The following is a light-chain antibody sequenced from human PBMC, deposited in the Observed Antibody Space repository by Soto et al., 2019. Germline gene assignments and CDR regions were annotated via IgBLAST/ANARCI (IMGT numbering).Light chain of an antibody. Sequence: EIVLTQSPGTLSLSPGERATLSCRASQSVSNNYLAWYQQKPGQAPRLLVYDASNRATGIPTRFSGSGSGTDFTLTISRLEPEDFAVYYCQQYGSSPPTFGQGTRLEIK. J-gene: IGKJ5*01. CDR1: QSVSNNY. V-gene: IGKV3-20*01. CDR3: QQYGSSPPT. CDR2: DAS.